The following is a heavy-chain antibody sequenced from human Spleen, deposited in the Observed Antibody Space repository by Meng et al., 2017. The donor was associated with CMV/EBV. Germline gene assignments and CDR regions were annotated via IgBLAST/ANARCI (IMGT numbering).Heavy chain of an antibody. CDR2: IYYSGRK. V-gene: IGHV4-59*01. Sequence: SETLSLTCTVTGGSINNYYWNWIRQSPGKGLEWIAYIYYSGRKNYNPSFKSRVTISVDTSKNQFSLKLSSLTAADTAVYYCARRAFSHYGMDVWGQGITVTVSS. CDR3: ARRAFSHYGMDV. J-gene: IGHJ6*02. CDR1: GGSINNYY.